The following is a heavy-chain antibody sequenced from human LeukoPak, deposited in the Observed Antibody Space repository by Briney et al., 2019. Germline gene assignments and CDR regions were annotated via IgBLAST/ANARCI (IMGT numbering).Heavy chain of an antibody. CDR1: GGSFSGYY. CDR2: IYTSGST. V-gene: IGHV4-59*10. D-gene: IGHD3-3*01. Sequence: PSETLSLTCAVYGGSFSGYYWSWIRQPAGKGLEWIGRIYTSGSTNYNPSLKSRVTMSVDTSKNQFSLKLSSVTAADTAVYYCARGGYDFWSGPDESWFDPWGQGTLVTVSS. J-gene: IGHJ5*02. CDR3: ARGGYDFWSGPDESWFDP.